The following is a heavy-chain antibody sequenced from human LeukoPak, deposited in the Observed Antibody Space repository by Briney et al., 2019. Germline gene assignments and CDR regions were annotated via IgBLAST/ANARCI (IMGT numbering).Heavy chain of an antibody. V-gene: IGHV4-61*01. J-gene: IGHJ4*02. Sequence: SETLSLTCTVSGGSVSSDSYYWSWLRQPPGKGLEWIGYIYYSGSTNYNPSLKSRVTISVDTSKNQFSLKLKSVTAADTAVYYCARVSGSYPYYFDYWGQGTLVTVSS. CDR2: IYYSGST. D-gene: IGHD1-26*01. CDR1: GGSVSSDSYY. CDR3: ARVSGSYPYYFDY.